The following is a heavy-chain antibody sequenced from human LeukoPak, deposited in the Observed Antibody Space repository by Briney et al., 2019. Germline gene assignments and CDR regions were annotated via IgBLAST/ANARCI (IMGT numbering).Heavy chain of an antibody. J-gene: IGHJ4*01. V-gene: IGHV3-73*01. Sequence: GGSLRLSCAASGFTFSGSAMHWVRQASGKGLEWVGRIRSKANSYATAYAASVKGRFTISRDNSKNTAYLQMNVLKTEDTAVYYCSGSCSSSWYYFDYWGQGTLVTVSS. CDR1: GFTFSGSA. CDR2: IRSKANSYAT. CDR3: SGSCSSSWYYFDY. D-gene: IGHD6-13*01.